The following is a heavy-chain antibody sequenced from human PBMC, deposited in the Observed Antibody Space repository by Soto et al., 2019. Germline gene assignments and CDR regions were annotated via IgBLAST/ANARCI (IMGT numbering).Heavy chain of an antibody. J-gene: IGHJ6*02. CDR3: AREGYDSSGSPFYYYYGMDV. V-gene: IGHV1-18*01. D-gene: IGHD3-22*01. CDR2: ISAYNGNT. Sequence: ASVKVSCKASGYTFTSYGISWVRQAPGQGLEWMGWISAYNGNTNYAQKLQGRVTMTTDTSTSTAYMELRSLRSDDTAVYYCAREGYDSSGSPFYYYYGMDVWGQGTTVTVS. CDR1: GYTFTSYG.